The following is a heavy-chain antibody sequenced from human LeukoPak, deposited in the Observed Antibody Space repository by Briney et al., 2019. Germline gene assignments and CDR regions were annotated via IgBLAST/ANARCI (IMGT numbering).Heavy chain of an antibody. D-gene: IGHD3-22*01. CDR1: GGSISSYY. CDR3: ARQTGEGSCYYEYYFDY. J-gene: IGHJ4*02. Sequence: SETLSLTCTVSGGSISSYYWSWIRQPPGKGLEWIGYIYYSGSTNYNPSLKSRVTISVDTSKNQFSLKLSSVTAADTAVYYCARQTGEGSCYYEYYFDYWGQGTLVTVSS. V-gene: IGHV4-59*01. CDR2: IYYSGST.